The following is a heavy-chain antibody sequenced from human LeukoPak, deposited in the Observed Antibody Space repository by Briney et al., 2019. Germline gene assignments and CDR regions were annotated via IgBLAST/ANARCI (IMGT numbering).Heavy chain of an antibody. CDR1: GFTSSDYG. CDR2: ISYDGINE. V-gene: IGHV3-30*03. J-gene: IGHJ1*01. Sequence: PGGSLRLSCAASGFTSSDYGMHWVRQAPGKGLEWVAVISYDGINEYYVDSVKGRFTISRDNSKNSLYLQMESLTIEDTAVYYCATGRVDYGDYGVVKHWGQGTLVTVSS. D-gene: IGHD4-17*01. CDR3: ATGRVDYGDYGVVKH.